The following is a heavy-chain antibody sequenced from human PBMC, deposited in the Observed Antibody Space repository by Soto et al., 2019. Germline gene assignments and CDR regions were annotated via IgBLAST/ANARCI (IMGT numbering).Heavy chain of an antibody. V-gene: IGHV3-23*01. J-gene: IGHJ6*02. CDR1: GLTFSSYA. Sequence: EVQLLESGGGLVQPGGSLRLSCAASGLTFSSYAMSWVRQAPGKGLEWVSAISGSGGSTYYADSVKGRFTISRDNSKNTLYVQMDSMRADDTAVYYCARDVLFAVLRYFDYYYYGMDVWGQGTTVTVSS. CDR2: ISGSGGST. D-gene: IGHD3-9*01. CDR3: ARDVLFAVLRYFDYYYYGMDV.